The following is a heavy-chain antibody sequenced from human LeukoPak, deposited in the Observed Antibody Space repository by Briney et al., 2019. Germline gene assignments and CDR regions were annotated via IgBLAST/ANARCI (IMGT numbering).Heavy chain of an antibody. Sequence: SGGSLRLSCAASGFSFSAYWMHWVRQAPGKGLVWVSHINSDGSSTRYADSVKGRFTISRDNSKNTLYLQMNSLRAEDTAVYYCAKDFLADDYYFDYWGQGTLVTVSS. D-gene: IGHD1-1*01. V-gene: IGHV3-74*01. CDR3: AKDFLADDYYFDY. CDR1: GFSFSAYW. CDR2: INSDGSST. J-gene: IGHJ4*02.